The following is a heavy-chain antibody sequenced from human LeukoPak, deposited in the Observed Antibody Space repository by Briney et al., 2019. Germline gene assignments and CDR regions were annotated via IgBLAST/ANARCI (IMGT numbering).Heavy chain of an antibody. CDR3: ARGGIDYVWGSYRYNDY. CDR2: INHSGST. V-gene: IGHV4-39*07. Sequence: SETLSLTCTVSGGSISSSSYYWGWIRQPPGKGLEWIGEINHSGSTNYNPSPKSRVTISVDTSKNQFSLKLSSVTAADTAVYYCARGGIDYVWGSYRYNDYWGQGTLVTVSS. D-gene: IGHD3-16*02. CDR1: GGSISSSSYY. J-gene: IGHJ4*02.